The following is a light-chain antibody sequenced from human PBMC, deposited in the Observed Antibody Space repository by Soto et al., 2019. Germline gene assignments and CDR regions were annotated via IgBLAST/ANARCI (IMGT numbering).Light chain of an antibody. Sequence: DIQMTQSPSTLSASVGDRVTITCRASQSISSWLAWYQQKPGKAPKLLIYKASSLESGVPSRFSGSGSGTEFTLTISRLEPEDFAVYYCQQYGSSPPITFGQGTRLEIK. CDR2: KAS. CDR1: QSISSW. CDR3: QQYGSSPPIT. J-gene: IGKJ5*01. V-gene: IGKV1-5*03.